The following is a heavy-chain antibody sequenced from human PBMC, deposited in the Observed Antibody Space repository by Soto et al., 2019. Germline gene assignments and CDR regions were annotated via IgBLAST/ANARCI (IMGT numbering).Heavy chain of an antibody. CDR1: GFTFSSYA. CDR2: ISYDGSNK. Sequence: QVQLVESGGGVVQHGRSLRLSCAASGFTFSSYAMHWVRQAPGKGLEWVAVISYDGSNKYYADSVKGRFTISRDNSKNTLYLQMNSLRAEDTAVYYCARDLDYSQDYWGQGTLVTVSS. J-gene: IGHJ4*02. V-gene: IGHV3-30-3*01. D-gene: IGHD4-4*01. CDR3: ARDLDYSQDY.